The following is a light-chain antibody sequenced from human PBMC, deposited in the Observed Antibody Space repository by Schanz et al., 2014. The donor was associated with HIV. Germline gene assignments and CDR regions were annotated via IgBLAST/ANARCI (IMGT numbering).Light chain of an antibody. CDR2: ATS. Sequence: EIVLTQSPGSLSLSPGGRATLFCGASQRLSSSYLAWYQQKRDQPPRLVIYATSTRAAGIPDRFSGTGSGTDFTLTISSLEPEDFAVYYCQQYGSSPLFTFGPGTKVDLK. CDR3: QQYGSSPLFT. V-gene: IGKV3-20*01. CDR1: QRLSSSY. J-gene: IGKJ3*01.